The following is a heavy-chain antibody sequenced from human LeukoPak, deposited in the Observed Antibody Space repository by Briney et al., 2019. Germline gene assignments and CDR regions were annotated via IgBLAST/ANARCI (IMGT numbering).Heavy chain of an antibody. CDR3: AEDSPGIAAQGDYFDY. V-gene: IGHV3-23*01. CDR2: ISGSGGST. CDR1: GFTFSSYA. D-gene: IGHD6-6*01. Sequence: GGSLKLSCAASGFTFSSYAMSWVRQAPGKGLEWVSAISGSGGSTYYADSVKGRFTISRDNSKNTLYLQMNSLRAEDTAVYYCAEDSPGIAAQGDYFDYWGQGTLVTVSS. J-gene: IGHJ4*02.